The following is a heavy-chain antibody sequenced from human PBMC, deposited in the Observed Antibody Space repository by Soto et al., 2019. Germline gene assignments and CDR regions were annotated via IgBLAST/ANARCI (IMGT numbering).Heavy chain of an antibody. Sequence: TGGSLRLSCAASGFTFDDYAMHWVRLVPGKGLEWVSGISWNSDKIDYADSVKGRFTISRDNAKNSLYLQMSSLRPEDTALYYCAKDTYIMVGATHLDSWGQGTLVTVSS. CDR1: GFTFDDYA. J-gene: IGHJ4*02. CDR2: ISWNSDKI. D-gene: IGHD1-26*01. CDR3: AKDTYIMVGATHLDS. V-gene: IGHV3-9*01.